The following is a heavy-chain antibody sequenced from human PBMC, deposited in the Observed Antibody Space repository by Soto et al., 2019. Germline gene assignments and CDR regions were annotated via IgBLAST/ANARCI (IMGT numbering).Heavy chain of an antibody. Sequence: SVKVSCKASGGTFSSYSISWVRQAPGQGLEWMGGIIPIFGTANYAQKFQGRVTITADKSTSTAYMELSSLRSEDTAVYYCARGSVTGTNADYWGQGTLVTVSS. V-gene: IGHV1-69*06. D-gene: IGHD1-20*01. CDR1: GGTFSSYS. J-gene: IGHJ4*02. CDR3: ARGSVTGTNADY. CDR2: IIPIFGTA.